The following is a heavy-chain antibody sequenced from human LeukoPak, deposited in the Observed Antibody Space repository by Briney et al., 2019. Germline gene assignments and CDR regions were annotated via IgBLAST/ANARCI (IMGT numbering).Heavy chain of an antibody. CDR2: IWYDGSNK. J-gene: IGHJ4*02. CDR1: GFTFSSYG. D-gene: IGHD6-13*01. V-gene: IGHV3-33*01. Sequence: PGGSLRLSCAASGFTFSSYGMHWVRQAPGKGLEWVAVIWYDGSNKYYADSVKGRFTISRDKSKNTLYLQMNSLRAEDTAVYYCAREKTKWYSSSWGLFDYWGQGTLVTVSS. CDR3: AREKTKWYSSSWGLFDY.